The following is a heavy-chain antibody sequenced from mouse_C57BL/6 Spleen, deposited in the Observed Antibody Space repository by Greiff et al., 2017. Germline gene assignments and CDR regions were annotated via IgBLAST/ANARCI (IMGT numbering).Heavy chain of an antibody. CDR3: ARSLYYGSKGMDY. J-gene: IGHJ4*01. CDR2: INPNNGGT. CDR1: GYTFTDYN. D-gene: IGHD1-1*01. Sequence: VQLQQSGPELVKPGASVKIPCKASGYTFTDYNMDWVKQSHGKSLEWIGDINPNNGGTIYNQKFKGKATLTVDKSSSTAYMELRSLTSEDTAVYYCARSLYYGSKGMDYWGQGTSVTVSS. V-gene: IGHV1-18*01.